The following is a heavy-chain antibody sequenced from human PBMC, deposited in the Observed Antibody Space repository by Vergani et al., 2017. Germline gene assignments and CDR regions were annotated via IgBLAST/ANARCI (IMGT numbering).Heavy chain of an antibody. J-gene: IGHJ4*02. D-gene: IGHD6-13*01. V-gene: IGHV4-34*10. CDR2: INHSGST. CDR3: ARSRRGIAAAGRDY. Sequence: QVQLQESGPGLVKPSETLSLTCTVYGGSFSGYYWSWIRQPPGKGLEWIGEINHSGSTNYNPSLKSRVTISVDTSKNQFSLKLSSVTAADTAVYYCARSRRGIAAAGRDYWGQGTLVTVSS. CDR1: GGSFSGYY.